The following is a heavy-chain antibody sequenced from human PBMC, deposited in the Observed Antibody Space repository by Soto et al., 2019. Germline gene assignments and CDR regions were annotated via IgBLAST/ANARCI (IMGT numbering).Heavy chain of an antibody. CDR1: VYTSTNEG. J-gene: IGHJ4*01. Sequence: ASVIGSCRVSVYTSTNEGIRCIRYAPVQGRDWLGWVSAYNDERRYAQRVQARVNMTTDTSTTTAYMELRSLRSDDTAVSYCSRGTSIPASGDYWGQGTLVTVSS. CDR2: VSAYNDER. D-gene: IGHD6-6*01. CDR3: SRGTSIPASGDY. V-gene: IGHV1-18*01.